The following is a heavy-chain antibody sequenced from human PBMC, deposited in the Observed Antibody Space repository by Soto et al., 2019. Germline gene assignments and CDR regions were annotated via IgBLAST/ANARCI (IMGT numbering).Heavy chain of an antibody. J-gene: IGHJ5*02. V-gene: IGHV3-74*01. D-gene: IGHD6-13*01. CDR2: INTDGSDT. Sequence: EVQLVESGGGLVQPGGSLRLSCAASGFTFSDYAMHRVRQAPATGLVWVSRINTDGSDTRYADSVRGRFTISRDNAKNTLYLQMNSLGDDDTSVYYCAGETCKYSNSIDPWGQGTLVTVSS. CDR1: GFTFSDYA. CDR3: AGETCKYSNSIDP.